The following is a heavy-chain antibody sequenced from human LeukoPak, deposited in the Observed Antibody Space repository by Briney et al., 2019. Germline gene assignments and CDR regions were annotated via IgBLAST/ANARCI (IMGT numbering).Heavy chain of an antibody. Sequence: SQTLSLTCSISGDSVSNTNAAWNAIRHSPSRGLEWLGRTYFRSKWYNGYAVSVQSRISINADTSKNQFSLQLNSVTPEDTAVYYCAKSNYGDYVWFDPWGQGTLVTVSS. D-gene: IGHD4-17*01. CDR1: GDSVSNTNAA. V-gene: IGHV6-1*01. J-gene: IGHJ5*02. CDR3: AKSNYGDYVWFDP. CDR2: TYFRSKWYN.